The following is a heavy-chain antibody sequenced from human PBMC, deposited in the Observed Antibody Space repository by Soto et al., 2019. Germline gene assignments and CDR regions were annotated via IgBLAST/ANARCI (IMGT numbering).Heavy chain of an antibody. CDR3: ARDRRIAVAGSAGY. V-gene: IGHV1-18*01. Sequence: ASVKVSCKASGYTFTSYGISWVRQAPGQGLEWMGWISAYNGNTNYAQKLQGRVTMTTDTSTSTAYMELRSLRSDDTAVYYCARDRRIAVAGSAGYWGQGTLVTAPQ. CDR1: GYTFTSYG. J-gene: IGHJ4*02. D-gene: IGHD6-19*01. CDR2: ISAYNGNT.